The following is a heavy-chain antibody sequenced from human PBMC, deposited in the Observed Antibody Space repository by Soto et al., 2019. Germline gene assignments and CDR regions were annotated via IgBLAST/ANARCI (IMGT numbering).Heavy chain of an antibody. CDR2: INPSGGST. Sequence: ASVKVSCKASGYTFTSYYMHWVRQAPGQGLEWMGIINPSGGSTSYAQKFQGRVTMTRDASTSTVYMELSSLRSEDTAVYYCARDPGYSSGWAEYFQHWGQGTLVTVSS. V-gene: IGHV1-46*01. CDR3: ARDPGYSSGWAEYFQH. CDR1: GYTFTSYY. J-gene: IGHJ1*01. D-gene: IGHD6-19*01.